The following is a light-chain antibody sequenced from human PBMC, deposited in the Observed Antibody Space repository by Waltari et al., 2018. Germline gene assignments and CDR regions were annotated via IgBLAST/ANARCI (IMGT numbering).Light chain of an antibody. CDR2: AAS. V-gene: IGKV1-NL1*01. CDR1: HGIRNS. Sequence: CRASHGIRNSIAWSQQKPGTAPKLLLYAASRLESGVPSRFSGSGSGTDYTLTISSLQPEDFATYYCQQSYSNPPWTFGQGTKVEIK. J-gene: IGKJ1*01. CDR3: QQSYSNPPWT.